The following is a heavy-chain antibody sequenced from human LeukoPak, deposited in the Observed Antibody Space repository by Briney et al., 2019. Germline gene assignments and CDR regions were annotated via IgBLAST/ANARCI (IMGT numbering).Heavy chain of an antibody. CDR3: LKERRYAGNAALSWFDP. J-gene: IGHJ5*02. CDR2: NRGTCGFNTST. CDR1: GITFSNYA. D-gene: IGHD4-23*01. V-gene: IGHV3-23*01. Sequence: GGSLRLSCAASGITFSNYAMTWVRQAPGEGLEGVSTNRGTCGFNTSTYYADSVKDRLNISIDTSDHQLYLQKDRLRADDIALYYCLKERRYAGNAALSWFDPWGQGTLVTVSS.